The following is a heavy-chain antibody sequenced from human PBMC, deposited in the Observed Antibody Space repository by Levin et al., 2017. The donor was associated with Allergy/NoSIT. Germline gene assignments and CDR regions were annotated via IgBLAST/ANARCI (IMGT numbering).Heavy chain of an antibody. Sequence: GGSLRLSCAASGFTFSSYAMSWVRQAPGKGLEWVSAIGGSGGGIYYADSAKGRFTISRDNSKDTLYLQMNDLRAEDTAVYYCAKGAQTTMVQGLFAGDWGQGTLVTVSS. J-gene: IGHJ4*02. D-gene: IGHD4/OR15-4a*01. V-gene: IGHV3-23*01. CDR3: AKGAQTTMVQGLFAGD. CDR1: GFTFSSYA. CDR2: IGGSGGGI.